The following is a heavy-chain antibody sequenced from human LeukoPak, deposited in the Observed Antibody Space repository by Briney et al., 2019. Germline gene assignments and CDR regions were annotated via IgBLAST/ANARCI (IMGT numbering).Heavy chain of an antibody. CDR2: ISSSSSTI. J-gene: IGHJ4*02. CDR3: ARGGIAAAGPINY. Sequence: GGSLRLSCAASGFTFSSYSMNWVRQAPGKGLEWVSYISSSSSTIYYADSVKGRFTISRDNAKNSLYLQMNSLRAEDTAVYYCARGGIAAAGPINYWGQGTLVTVSS. D-gene: IGHD6-13*01. V-gene: IGHV3-48*04. CDR1: GFTFSSYS.